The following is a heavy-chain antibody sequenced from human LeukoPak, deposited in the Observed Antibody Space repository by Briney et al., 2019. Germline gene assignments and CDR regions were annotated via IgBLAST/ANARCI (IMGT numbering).Heavy chain of an antibody. CDR3: AREGGVRYCTATNCYGHFDY. J-gene: IGHJ4*02. CDR1: QFAFIGYT. CDR2: ISYDGSNR. Sequence: GRSPRLSCAASQFAFIGYTLHWVRQAPGKGLEWVAVISYDGSNRYYADSVKGRFTISRDNSNNTLFLQMNSLRAEDTAVYYCAREGGVRYCTATNCYGHFDYWGQGTLVTVSS. D-gene: IGHD2-2*01. V-gene: IGHV3-30-3*01.